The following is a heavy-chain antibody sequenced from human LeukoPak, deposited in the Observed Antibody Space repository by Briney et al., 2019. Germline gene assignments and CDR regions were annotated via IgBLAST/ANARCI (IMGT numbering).Heavy chain of an antibody. V-gene: IGHV3-53*01. CDR2: MYSGGST. D-gene: IGHD3-22*01. CDR1: GFTVSSNY. J-gene: IGHJ6*03. Sequence: GESLRLSCAASGFTVSSNYMSWVRQAPGQGLELVSVMYSGGSTYSADSVKGRFTISRDNSKNTLYLQMNSLRAEDTAVYYCARNGYYYDSSGYYGYYMDVWGKGTTVTVSS. CDR3: ARNGYYYDSSGYYGYYMDV.